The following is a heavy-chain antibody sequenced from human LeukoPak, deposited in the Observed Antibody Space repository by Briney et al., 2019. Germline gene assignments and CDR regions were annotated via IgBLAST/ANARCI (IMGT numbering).Heavy chain of an antibody. CDR1: GFTFSSYE. J-gene: IGHJ1*01. Sequence: GGSLRLSCAASGFTFSSYEMNWVRQAPGKGLEWVSYIRSDGYAIYYAESVKGRFTTSRDNAKNSLYLQMSSLRDDDTAVYYCARAERPSTGYGQGSGYWGQGTLVTVSS. D-gene: IGHD5-12*01. CDR3: ARAERPSTGYGQGSGY. CDR2: IRSDGYAI. V-gene: IGHV3-48*03.